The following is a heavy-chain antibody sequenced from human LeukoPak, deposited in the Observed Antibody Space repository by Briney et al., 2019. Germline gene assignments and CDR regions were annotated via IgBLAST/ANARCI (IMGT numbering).Heavy chain of an antibody. D-gene: IGHD5-18*01. Sequence: SVKVSCKASGGTFSSYAISWVRQAPGQGLEWMGRIIPILGIANYAQKFQGRVTITADKSTSTAYMELSSLRSEDTAVYYCARDTDTDMVTLLFWGQGTLVTVSS. V-gene: IGHV1-69*04. CDR2: IIPILGIA. J-gene: IGHJ4*02. CDR1: GGTFSSYA. CDR3: ARDTDTDMVTLLF.